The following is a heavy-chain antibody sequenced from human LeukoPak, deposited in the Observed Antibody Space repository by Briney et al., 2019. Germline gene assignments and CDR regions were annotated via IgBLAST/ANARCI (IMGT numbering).Heavy chain of an antibody. Sequence: GGSLRLSCAASGFTFSSYAMHWVRQAPGKGLEWVAVISYDGSNKYYADSVKGRFTISRDNSKNTLYLQMNSLRAEDTAVYYCARESGSGPLDYWGQGTLVTVSS. J-gene: IGHJ4*02. CDR3: ARESGSGPLDY. D-gene: IGHD2-15*01. CDR1: GFTFSSYA. V-gene: IGHV3-30-3*01. CDR2: ISYDGSNK.